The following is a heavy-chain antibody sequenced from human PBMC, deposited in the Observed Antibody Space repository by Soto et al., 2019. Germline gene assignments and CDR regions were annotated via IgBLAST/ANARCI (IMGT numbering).Heavy chain of an antibody. CDR3: ARIVGYCSGGSCYEQDY. V-gene: IGHV4-39*01. D-gene: IGHD2-15*01. CDR1: GGSISSSSYY. J-gene: IGHJ4*02. Sequence: SETLSLTCTVSGGSISSSSYYWGWIRQPPXKGLEWIGSIYYSGSTYYNPSLKSRVTISVDTSKNQFSLKLSSVTAADTAVYYCARIVGYCSGGSCYEQDYWGQGTLVTVSS. CDR2: IYYSGST.